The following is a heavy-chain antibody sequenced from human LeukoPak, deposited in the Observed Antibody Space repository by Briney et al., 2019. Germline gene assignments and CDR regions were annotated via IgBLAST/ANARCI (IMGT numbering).Heavy chain of an antibody. CDR3: ARERENYDFWSGYAYYYYMDV. D-gene: IGHD3-3*01. CDR2: IKQDGSEK. Sequence: GGSLRLSCAASGFTFSSYWMSWVRQAPGKGLEWVANIKQDGSEKYYVDSVKGRFTISRDNAKNSLYLQMNSLRAEDTAVYYCARERENYDFWSGYAYYYYMDVWGKGTTVTVSS. V-gene: IGHV3-7*01. CDR1: GFTFSSYW. J-gene: IGHJ6*03.